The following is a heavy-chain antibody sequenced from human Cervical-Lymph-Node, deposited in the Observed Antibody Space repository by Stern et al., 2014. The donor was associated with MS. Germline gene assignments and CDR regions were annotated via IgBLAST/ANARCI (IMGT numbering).Heavy chain of an antibody. V-gene: IGHV3-30-3*02. Sequence: VQLVESGGGVVQPGRSLRLSCAASGFTFRSQTMHWVRQAPGKGLDWVASISYDGSNQHYADPVKGRFTISRNNSNNTLYLQMNSLRAEDTAVYYCAKPAVARYFDYWGQGTQVTVSS. D-gene: IGHD6-19*01. CDR2: ISYDGSNQ. J-gene: IGHJ4*02. CDR3: AKPAVARYFDY. CDR1: GFTFRSQT.